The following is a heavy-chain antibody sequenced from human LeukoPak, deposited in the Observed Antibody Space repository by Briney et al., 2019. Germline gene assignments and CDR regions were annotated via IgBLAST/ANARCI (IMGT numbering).Heavy chain of an antibody. CDR2: IKQDGSEK. CDR1: GFTFSSYW. Sequence: GGSLRLSCAASGFTFSSYWMSWVRQAPGKGLEWVANIKQDGSEKYYVDSVKGRFTISRDNAKNSLYLQMNSLRAEDTAVYYCASTGKATTTVTTFGYYYMDVWGKGTTVTVSS. CDR3: ASTGKATTTVTTFGYYYMDV. D-gene: IGHD4-17*01. J-gene: IGHJ6*03. V-gene: IGHV3-7*01.